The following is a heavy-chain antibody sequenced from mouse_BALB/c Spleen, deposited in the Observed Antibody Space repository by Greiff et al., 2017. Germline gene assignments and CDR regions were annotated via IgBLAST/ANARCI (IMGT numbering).Heavy chain of an antibody. D-gene: IGHD2-4*01. V-gene: IGHV5-4*02. Sequence: EVQLQESGGGLVKPGGSLKLSCAASGFTFSDYYMYWVRQTPEKRLEWVATISDGGSYTYYPDSVKGRFTISRDNAKNNLYLQMSSLKSEDTAMYYCARGSTMITSYYFDYWGQGTTLTVSS. J-gene: IGHJ2*01. CDR2: ISDGGSYT. CDR1: GFTFSDYY. CDR3: ARGSTMITSYYFDY.